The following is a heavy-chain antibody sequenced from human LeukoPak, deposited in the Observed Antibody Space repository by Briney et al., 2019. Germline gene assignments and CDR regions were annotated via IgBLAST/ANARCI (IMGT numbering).Heavy chain of an antibody. CDR1: GGSISSYY. CDR3: AISTVTTGLAYYYYYMDV. CDR2: IYTSESI. V-gene: IGHV4-4*07. D-gene: IGHD4-17*01. J-gene: IGHJ6*03. Sequence: SETLSLTCTVSGGSISSYYWSWIRQPAGKGLEWIGRIYTSESINYNPALKSRVTMSVDTSKNQFSLKLSSVTAADTAVYYCAISTVTTGLAYYYYYMDVWGKGTTVTVSS.